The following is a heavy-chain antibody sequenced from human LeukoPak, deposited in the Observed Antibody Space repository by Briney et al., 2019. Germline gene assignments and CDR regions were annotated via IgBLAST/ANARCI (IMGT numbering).Heavy chain of an antibody. D-gene: IGHD3-22*01. CDR3: AKAYDSSGYYYPTF. CDR1: GFTFSSYG. V-gene: IGHV3-30*18. CDR2: ISYDGSNK. J-gene: IGHJ4*02. Sequence: GGSLRLPCAASGFTFSSYGMHWVRQAPGKGLEWVAVISYDGSNKYYADSVKGRFTISRDNSKNTLYLQMNSLRAEDTAVYYCAKAYDSSGYYYPTFWGQGTLVTVSS.